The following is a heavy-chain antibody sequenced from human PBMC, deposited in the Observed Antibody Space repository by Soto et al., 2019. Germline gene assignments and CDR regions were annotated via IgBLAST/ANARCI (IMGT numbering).Heavy chain of an antibody. Sequence: ASVKASCKASGYAFTSYDINWVRQSTGQGLEWMGWMNPNSGNTGYAQKFQGRVTMTRNTSISTAYMELSSLRSEDTAVYYCARATAYYDFWSGYHDDAFDIWGQGTMVTVSS. J-gene: IGHJ3*02. D-gene: IGHD3-3*01. CDR1: GYAFTSYD. CDR3: ARATAYYDFWSGYHDDAFDI. V-gene: IGHV1-8*01. CDR2: MNPNSGNT.